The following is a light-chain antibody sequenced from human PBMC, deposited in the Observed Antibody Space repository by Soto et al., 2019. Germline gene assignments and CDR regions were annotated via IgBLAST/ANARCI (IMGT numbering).Light chain of an antibody. J-gene: IGLJ1*01. V-gene: IGLV2-23*01. Sequence: QSVLTQPASVSGSPGQSITISCTGTSSDVGSYDLVSWYQHHPGKAPKLMTYEGTKRPSGVSNRFSGSKSGNTASLTISGLQAEDDADYYCFSYAGSSTHVFGSGTKLTVL. CDR2: EGT. CDR1: SSDVGSYDL. CDR3: FSYAGSSTHV.